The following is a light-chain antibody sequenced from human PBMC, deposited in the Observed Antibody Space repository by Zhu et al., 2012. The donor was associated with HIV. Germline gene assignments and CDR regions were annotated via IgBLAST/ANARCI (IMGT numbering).Light chain of an antibody. CDR2: GAS. CDR3: QQYNSYSWT. Sequence: DIQLTQSPSFLSASVGDRVTITCRASQGISNHLAWYHQKPGKAPKLLIYGASILQSGVPSSFSGSGSGTEFTLTISSLQPDDFATYYCQQYNSYSWTFGQGTKVEIK. J-gene: IGKJ1*01. CDR1: QGISNH. V-gene: IGKV1-9*01.